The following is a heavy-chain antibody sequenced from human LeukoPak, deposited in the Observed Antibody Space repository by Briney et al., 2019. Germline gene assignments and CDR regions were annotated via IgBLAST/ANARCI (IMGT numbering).Heavy chain of an antibody. Sequence: PGGSLRLSCAASGFTFKTYGMHWVRQAPGKGLDWVAFIEKDGSNKYYADSMKGRFTVSRDNSKNRLYLQMNSLRPEETALYYCAKDLEQWPAVPEYWGQGTLVIVSS. V-gene: IGHV3-30*02. CDR3: AKDLEQWPAVPEY. CDR1: GFTFKTYG. D-gene: IGHD6-19*01. J-gene: IGHJ4*02. CDR2: IEKDGSNK.